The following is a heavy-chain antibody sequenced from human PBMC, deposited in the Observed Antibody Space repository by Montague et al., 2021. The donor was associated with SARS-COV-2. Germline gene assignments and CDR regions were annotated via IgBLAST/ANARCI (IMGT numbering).Heavy chain of an antibody. V-gene: IGHV4-4*02. CDR3: ARQHGRGFVVTGFETYFDY. CDR2: ISYGGIA. CDR1: GVSITSTNW. J-gene: IGHJ4*02. D-gene: IGHD2-15*01. Sequence: SETLSLTCAVSGVSITSTNWWSLVRQPPGKGLEWIGEISYGGIATXNPXXXSRATISMDRSRNLFSLKLSSVTAADTAVYYCARQHGRGFVVTGFETYFDYWGQGSLVIVSS.